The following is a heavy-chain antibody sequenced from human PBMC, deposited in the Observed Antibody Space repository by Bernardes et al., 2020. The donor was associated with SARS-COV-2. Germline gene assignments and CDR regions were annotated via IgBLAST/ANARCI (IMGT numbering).Heavy chain of an antibody. CDR1: GYSISSGYY. V-gene: IGHV4-38-2*01. CDR2: IYHSGST. J-gene: IGHJ4*02. D-gene: IGHD6-13*01. CDR3: ASQETRYSSSWYSDY. Sequence: SETLSLTCAVSGYSISSGYYWGWIRQPPGKGLEWIGSIYHSGSTYYNPSLKSRVTISVDTSKNQFSLKLSSVTAADTAVYYCASQETRYSSSWYSDYWGQGNLVTGSS.